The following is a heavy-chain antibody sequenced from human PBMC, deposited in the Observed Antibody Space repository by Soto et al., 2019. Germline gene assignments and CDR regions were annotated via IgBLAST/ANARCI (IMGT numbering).Heavy chain of an antibody. V-gene: IGHV3-21*01. CDR2: ISSSSSYI. CDR3: ARDRRYCSGGSCYSYYYYGMDV. D-gene: IGHD2-15*01. Sequence: EVQLVESGGGLVKPGGSLRLSCAASGFTFSSYSMNWVRQAPGKGLEWVSSISSSSSYIYYADSVKGRFTISRDNAKNRLYLQMNSLRAEDTAVYYCARDRRYCSGGSCYSYYYYGMDVWGQGTTVTVSS. J-gene: IGHJ6*02. CDR1: GFTFSSYS.